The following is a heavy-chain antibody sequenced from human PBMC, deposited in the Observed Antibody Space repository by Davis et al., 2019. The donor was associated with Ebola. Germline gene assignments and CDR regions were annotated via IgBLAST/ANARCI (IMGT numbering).Heavy chain of an antibody. D-gene: IGHD1-26*01. CDR2: IYSGGST. CDR1: GFSVSSNY. J-gene: IGHJ5*02. Sequence: PGGSLRLSCAASGFSVSSNYMSWVRQAPGKGLEWVSVIYSGGSTYYADSVKGRFTISRDIPKNTVYLKMNSLRADDTAVYYCAGGGFSGSYYGWFDPWGQGTLVTVSS. V-gene: IGHV3-53*01. CDR3: AGGGFSGSYYGWFDP.